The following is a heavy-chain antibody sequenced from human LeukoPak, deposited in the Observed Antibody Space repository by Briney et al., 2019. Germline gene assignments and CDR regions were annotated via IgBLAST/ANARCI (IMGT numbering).Heavy chain of an antibody. CDR2: VDYNGST. J-gene: IGHJ5*02. Sequence: SETLSLTCTVSGASVISSHWDWIRQSPGKGLEWIANVDYNGSTKYNPSLRGRGTMSLVTSKNQFYLKLESVTAADTARYYFVRGFYEPFDRWGQGTLVTVSS. V-gene: IGHV4-59*02. D-gene: IGHD3-16*01. CDR3: VRGFYEPFDR. CDR1: GASVISSH.